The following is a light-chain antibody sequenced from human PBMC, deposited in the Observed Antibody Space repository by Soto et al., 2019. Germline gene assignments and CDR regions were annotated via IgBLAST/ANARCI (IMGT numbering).Light chain of an antibody. J-gene: IGKJ1*01. CDR2: KAS. CDR1: QSIGSW. Sequence: DIQLTHSPSTLSASIGDRVTITCRASQSIGSWLAWYQQRPGKAPNVLIYKASNLERGAPSRFSGSGSETEFTLTISSLQPEDFATYYCQQYSTFPWTFGQGTKVEL. CDR3: QQYSTFPWT. V-gene: IGKV1-5*03.